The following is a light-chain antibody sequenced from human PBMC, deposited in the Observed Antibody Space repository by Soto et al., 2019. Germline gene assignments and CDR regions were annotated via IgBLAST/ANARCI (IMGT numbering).Light chain of an antibody. CDR1: SSDVGGYYY. CDR2: DVT. Sequence: QSVLTQPRSVSGSPGQSVTISCTGTSSDVGGYYYISWYQHHPGKAPKLMIYDVTKRPSGVPDRLSGSKSGNTASLTISGLQAEDEADYYCSSYTSSTPYVFGTGTKVTVL. CDR3: SSYTSSTPYV. V-gene: IGLV2-11*01. J-gene: IGLJ1*01.